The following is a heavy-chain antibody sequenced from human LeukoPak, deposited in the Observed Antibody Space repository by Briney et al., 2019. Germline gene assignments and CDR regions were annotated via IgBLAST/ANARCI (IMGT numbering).Heavy chain of an antibody. J-gene: IGHJ3*02. CDR3: ARVRSGYYPRYTIYI. V-gene: IGHV1-46*01. CDR2: VNPSGGST. D-gene: IGHD3-22*01. Sequence: ASVKVSCKASGYTFTSYYMHWVRQAPGQGLEGVGIVNPSGGSTSYAQKSQGRVTMTRDTPTRTVYIELSSLRPEDTAVYYCARVRSGYYPRYTIYIWGPGTMVTVSS. CDR1: GYTFTSYY.